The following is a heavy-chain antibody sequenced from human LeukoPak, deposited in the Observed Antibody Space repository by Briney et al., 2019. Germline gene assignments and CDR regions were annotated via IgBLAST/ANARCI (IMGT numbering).Heavy chain of an antibody. CDR2: ISTSSSYI. D-gene: IGHD3-22*01. J-gene: IGHJ2*01. V-gene: IGHV3-21*01. Sequence: GGSLRLSCAASALTFSSYSMNWVRQAPGKGLEWVSFISTSSSYIHYADSVKGRFTISRDNAKNSLYLQMNSLRAEDTAVYYCARTSDTSGRLYWYFDLWGRGTLVTVSS. CDR1: ALTFSSYS. CDR3: ARTSDTSGRLYWYFDL.